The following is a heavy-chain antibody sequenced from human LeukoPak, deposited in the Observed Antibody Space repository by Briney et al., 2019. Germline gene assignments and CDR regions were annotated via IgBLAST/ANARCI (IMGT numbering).Heavy chain of an antibody. D-gene: IGHD3-22*01. J-gene: IGHJ5*02. CDR2: ISSTSTYI. Sequence: GGSLRLSCAASGFTFSNYKMNWVRQAPGKGLEWVSSISSTSTYINYADSVKGRFTISRDNAKNSLYLQMNSLRAEDTAVYYCARDCEWYYYDSSGFRNNWFDPWGQGTLVTVSS. V-gene: IGHV3-21*04. CDR1: GFTFSNYK. CDR3: ARDCEWYYYDSSGFRNNWFDP.